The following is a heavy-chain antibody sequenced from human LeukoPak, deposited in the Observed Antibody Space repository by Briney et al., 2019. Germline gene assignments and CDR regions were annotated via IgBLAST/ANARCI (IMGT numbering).Heavy chain of an antibody. CDR1: GYTFTSYA. Sequence: ASVKVSCKASGYTFTSYAMHWVRQAPGQRLEWMGWINAGNGNTKYSQKFQGRVTITRDTSASTAYMELSSLRSEDTGVYYCARDRIAVAGTTLGYWGQGTLVTVSS. CDR2: INAGNGNT. V-gene: IGHV1-3*01. D-gene: IGHD6-19*01. J-gene: IGHJ4*02. CDR3: ARDRIAVAGTTLGY.